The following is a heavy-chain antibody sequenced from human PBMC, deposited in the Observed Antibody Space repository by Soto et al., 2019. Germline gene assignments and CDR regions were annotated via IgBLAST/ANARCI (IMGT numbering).Heavy chain of an antibody. J-gene: IGHJ6*02. V-gene: IGHV3-21*01. CDR1: GFTFSSYS. Sequence: EVQLVESGGGLVKPGGSLRLSCAASGFTFSSYSMNWVRQAPGKGLEWVSSISSSSSYIYYADSVKGRFTIPRDNAKNSLYLQMNSLRAEDTAVYYCARDPTYYYGMDVWGQGTTVTVSS. CDR2: ISSSSSYI. CDR3: ARDPTYYYGMDV.